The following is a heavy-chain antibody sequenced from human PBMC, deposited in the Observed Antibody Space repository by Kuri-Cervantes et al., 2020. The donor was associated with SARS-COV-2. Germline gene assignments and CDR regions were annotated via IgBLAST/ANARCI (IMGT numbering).Heavy chain of an antibody. V-gene: IGHV3-11*04. J-gene: IGHJ4*02. CDR2: ISSSGSTI. CDR1: GFTFSDYY. Sequence: GGSLRLSCAASGFTFSDYYMSWIRQAPGKGLEWVSYISSSGSTIYYADSVKGRFTISRDNAKNSLYLQMNSLRAEDTAVYYCAKEKQAGKEGLLSFDYWGQGTLVTVSS. D-gene: IGHD1-1*01. CDR3: AKEKQAGKEGLLSFDY.